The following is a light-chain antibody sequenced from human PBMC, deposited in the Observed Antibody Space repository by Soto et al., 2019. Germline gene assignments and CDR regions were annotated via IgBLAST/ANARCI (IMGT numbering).Light chain of an antibody. Sequence: DIVMTQSPLSLPVTPGEPASISCRSSQSLLHSNGYNYLDWYLQKPGQSPQLLIYLGSNRASGVADRFRGSGSGTDFTLKISRVEAEDVGFYYCMQALQTPWTFGQGTKVEIK. J-gene: IGKJ1*01. CDR2: LGS. V-gene: IGKV2-28*01. CDR1: QSLLHSNGYNY. CDR3: MQALQTPWT.